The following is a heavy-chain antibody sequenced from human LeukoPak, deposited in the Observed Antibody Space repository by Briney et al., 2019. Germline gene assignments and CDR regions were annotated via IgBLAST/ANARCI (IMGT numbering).Heavy chain of an antibody. Sequence: ASVKVSCKASGGTFSSYAISWVRQAPGQGLEWMGWISAYNGNTNYAQKLQGRVTMTTDTSTSTAYMELRSLRSDDTAVYYCARAGRSGSQNDYWGQGTLVTVSS. J-gene: IGHJ4*02. D-gene: IGHD3-10*01. V-gene: IGHV1-18*01. CDR2: ISAYNGNT. CDR3: ARAGRSGSQNDY. CDR1: GGTFSSYA.